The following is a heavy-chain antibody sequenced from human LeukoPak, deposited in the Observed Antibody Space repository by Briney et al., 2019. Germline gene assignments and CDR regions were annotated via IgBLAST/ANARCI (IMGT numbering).Heavy chain of an antibody. CDR1: GFTFSSYA. J-gene: IGHJ4*02. CDR2: ISYDGSNK. D-gene: IGHD3-3*01. V-gene: IGHV3-30-3*01. Sequence: GGSLRLSCAASGFTFSSYAMHWVRQAPGKGLEWVAVISYDGSNKYYADSVKGRFTISRDNFKNTLYLQMNSLRAEDTAVYYCAKDFLDYDFWSGYYRDFSPSDYWGQGTLVTVSS. CDR3: AKDFLDYDFWSGYYRDFSPSDY.